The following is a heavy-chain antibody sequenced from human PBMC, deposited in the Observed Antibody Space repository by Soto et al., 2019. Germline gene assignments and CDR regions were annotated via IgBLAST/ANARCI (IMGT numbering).Heavy chain of an antibody. V-gene: IGHV4-59*01. J-gene: IGHJ4*02. CDR3: ARSTGYGDSYFDY. D-gene: IGHD4-17*01. Sequence: QVQLQESGPGLVKPSETLSLTCTVSGGSITTYYWNWIRQPPGKGLEWIGYIYYSRSTNYNPSLKSRVSISGATSKNQLSLKRSSVTAADTAVYYCARSTGYGDSYFDYWGRGTLVTVSS. CDR2: IYYSRST. CDR1: GGSITTYY.